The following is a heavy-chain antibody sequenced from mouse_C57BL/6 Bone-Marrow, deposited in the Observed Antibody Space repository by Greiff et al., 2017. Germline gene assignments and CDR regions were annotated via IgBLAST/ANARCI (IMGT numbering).Heavy chain of an antibody. V-gene: IGHV1-69*01. J-gene: IGHJ1*03. CDR1: GYTFTSYW. D-gene: IGHD1-1*01. CDR2: IDPSDSYT. CDR3: ARLIYYYGSKYFEV. Sequence: QVQLQQPGAELVMPGASVKLSCKASGYTFTSYWMHWVKQRPAQGLEWIGEIDPSDSYTNYNQKFKGKSTLTVDKSSSTAYMQLSSLTSEDSAVYYWARLIYYYGSKYFEVWGTGTTVTVSS.